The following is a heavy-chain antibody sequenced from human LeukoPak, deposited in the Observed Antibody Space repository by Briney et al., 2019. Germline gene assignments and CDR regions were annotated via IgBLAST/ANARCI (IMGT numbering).Heavy chain of an antibody. Sequence: PSQTLSLTCTVSGGSISSGSYYWSWIRQPAGKGLEWIGRIYTSGSTNYNPTLKSRVTISVDTSKNQFSLKLSSVTAADTAVYYCARELFSIAARRSFDYWGQGTLVTVSS. CDR1: GGSISSGSYY. J-gene: IGHJ4*02. D-gene: IGHD6-6*01. CDR3: ARELFSIAARRSFDY. V-gene: IGHV4-61*02. CDR2: IYTSGST.